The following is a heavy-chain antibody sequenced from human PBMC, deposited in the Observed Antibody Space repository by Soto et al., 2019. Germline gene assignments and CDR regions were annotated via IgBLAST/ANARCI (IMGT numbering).Heavy chain of an antibody. D-gene: IGHD3-22*01. CDR2: ISAYNGNT. V-gene: IGHV1-18*01. J-gene: IGHJ4*02. Sequence: ASVKVSCKASGYTFTSYGISWVRQAPGQGLEWMGWISAYNGNTNYAQKLQGRVTMTTDTSTSTAYMELRSLRSDDTAVYYCARDARVQPGSGYYYPIMDYWGQGTLVTVSS. CDR1: GYTFTSYG. CDR3: ARDARVQPGSGYYYPIMDY.